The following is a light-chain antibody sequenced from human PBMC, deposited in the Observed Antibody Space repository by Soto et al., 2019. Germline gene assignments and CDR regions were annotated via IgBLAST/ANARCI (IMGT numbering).Light chain of an antibody. CDR2: GAS. CDR1: QSVSSSF. V-gene: IGKV3-20*01. Sequence: IVLTQSPGTLSLSPGERATLSCRATQSVSSSFLAWYQQRPGQAPRLLIFGASNRATGIPDRFSGSGSGTDFSLTISRLEPEDCAVYYCQKYNSAPYTFGQGTKLEIK. J-gene: IGKJ2*01. CDR3: QKYNSAPYT.